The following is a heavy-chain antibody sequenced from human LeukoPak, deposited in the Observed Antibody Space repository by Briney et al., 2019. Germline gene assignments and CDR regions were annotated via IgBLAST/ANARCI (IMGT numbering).Heavy chain of an antibody. CDR2: ISYDGSNK. CDR3: AIPDYYDSSGYYSGQDY. Sequence: GRSLRLSCAASGFTFSSYAMHWVRQAPGKGLERVAVISYDGSNKYYADSVKGRFTIYRDNSKNTLYLQMNSLRAEDTAVYYCAIPDYYDSSGYYSGQDYWGQGTLVTVSS. J-gene: IGHJ4*02. D-gene: IGHD3-22*01. CDR1: GFTFSSYA. V-gene: IGHV3-30-3*01.